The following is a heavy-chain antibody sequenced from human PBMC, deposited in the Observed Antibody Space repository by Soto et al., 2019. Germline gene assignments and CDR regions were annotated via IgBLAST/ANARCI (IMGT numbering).Heavy chain of an antibody. V-gene: IGHV3-23*01. CDR1: GFSFSGYT. D-gene: IGHD3-9*01. J-gene: IGHJ4*02. CDR3: AKGRHPDGIWTFDY. CDR2: INGGGGTT. Sequence: EVQLLESGGHLIQPGESLRLSCAASGFSFSGYTMNWVRQAQGKGLEWISGINGGGGTTYYAYSVKGRFTISRDDSKNILYLQMSSPRAEVTAIYYCAKGRHPDGIWTFDYWGRGTLVTVAS.